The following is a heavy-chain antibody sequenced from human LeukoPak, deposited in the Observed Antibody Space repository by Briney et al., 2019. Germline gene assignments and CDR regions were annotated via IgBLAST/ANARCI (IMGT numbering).Heavy chain of an antibody. CDR3: AREGLDGAAAGAERVDDAFDI. J-gene: IGHJ3*02. Sequence: RAGGSLRLSCAASGFTFSSYAMHWVRQAPGKGLEWVAVISYDGSNKYYADSVKGRFTISRDNSKNTLYLQMNSLRAEDTAVYYCAREGLDGAAAGAERVDDAFDIWGQGTMVTVSS. V-gene: IGHV3-30*04. D-gene: IGHD6-13*01. CDR2: ISYDGSNK. CDR1: GFTFSSYA.